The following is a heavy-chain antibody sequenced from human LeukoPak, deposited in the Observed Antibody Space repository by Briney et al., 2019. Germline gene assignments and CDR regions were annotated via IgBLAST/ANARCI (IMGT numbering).Heavy chain of an antibody. CDR3: ARADPTYDFWSGGAFDI. CDR2: ISYSGDT. V-gene: IGHV4-39*01. J-gene: IGHJ3*02. Sequence: SETLSLTCIVSGGSISSSSYYWVWIRQPPGKGLEWIGTISYSGDTYYNPSLKSRVTISVDTSKNQFSLKLSSVTAADTAVYYCARADPTYDFWSGGAFDIWGQGTMVTVSS. CDR1: GGSISSSSYY. D-gene: IGHD3-3*01.